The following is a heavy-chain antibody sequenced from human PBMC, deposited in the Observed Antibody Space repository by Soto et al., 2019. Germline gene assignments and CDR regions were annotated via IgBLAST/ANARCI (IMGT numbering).Heavy chain of an antibody. CDR3: ATGGRGYGSAPRFCFEF. J-gene: IGHJ4*02. D-gene: IGHD5-18*01. CDR1: GGTFSSNA. V-gene: IGHV1-69*12. Sequence: QVQLVQSGAEVKKPGSSVKVTCKASGGTFSSNAISWVRQAPGQGLEWMGGIIPIFGTAHYAQKFQGRGTITADASTSTASMELSSLKSEDTAVYYCATGGRGYGSAPRFCFEFWGQGTLVTVSS. CDR2: IIPIFGTA.